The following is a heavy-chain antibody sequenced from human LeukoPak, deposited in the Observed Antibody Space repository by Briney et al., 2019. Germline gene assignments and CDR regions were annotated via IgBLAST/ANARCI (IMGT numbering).Heavy chain of an antibody. CDR1: GFTFDDYA. V-gene: IGHV3-9*01. J-gene: IGHJ4*02. D-gene: IGHD1-26*01. CDR2: ISWNSGSI. Sequence: GRSLRLSCAASGFTFDDYAMHWVRHAPGKGLEWVSGISWNSGSIGYADSVKGRFTISRDNAKNSLYLQMNSLRAEDTALYYCAKDSIVGATDLLDYFDYWGQGTLVTVSS. CDR3: AKDSIVGATDLLDYFDY.